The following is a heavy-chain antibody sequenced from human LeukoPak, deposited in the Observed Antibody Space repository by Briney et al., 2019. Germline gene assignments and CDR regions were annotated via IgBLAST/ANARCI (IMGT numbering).Heavy chain of an antibody. D-gene: IGHD5-24*01. V-gene: IGHV4-59*01. CDR3: ARVSPSEWMATTNAFDI. J-gene: IGHJ3*02. Sequence: SETLSLTCTVSGGSISIYYWSWIRQPPGKGLEWIGYIYISGSTNYNPSLRSRVTISVDTSKNQFSLKLNSVTAADTAVYYCARVSPSEWMATTNAFDIWGQGTMVTVSS. CDR2: IYISGST. CDR1: GGSISIYY.